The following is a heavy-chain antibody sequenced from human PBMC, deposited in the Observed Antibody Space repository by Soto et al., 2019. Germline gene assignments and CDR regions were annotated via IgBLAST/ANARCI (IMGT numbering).Heavy chain of an antibody. CDR3: ATGIKAVVRSWYFDL. CDR1: GLSFSSNY. CDR2: IYSSGNI. J-gene: IGHJ2*01. D-gene: IGHD5-18*01. V-gene: IGHV3-53*02. Sequence: EVQLVETGGDLIQPGGSLRLSCAASGLSFSSNYMSWVRQAPGRGLEWVSVIYSSGNIYYRDSVKGRFTISRDNSKNTLYLQMNSLRDEDTAVYYCATGIKAVVRSWYFDLWGRGTMVTVSS.